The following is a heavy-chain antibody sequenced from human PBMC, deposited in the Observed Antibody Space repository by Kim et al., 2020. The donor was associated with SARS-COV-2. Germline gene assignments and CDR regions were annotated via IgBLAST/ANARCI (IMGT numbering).Heavy chain of an antibody. Sequence: GGSLRLSCAASGFTFSSYWMSWVRQAPGKGLEWVANIKQDGSEKYYVDSVKGRFTISRDNAKNSLYLQMNSLRAEDTAVYYCARDSSGYYYVGYYFDYWGQGTLVTVSS. CDR3: ARDSSGYYYVGYYFDY. D-gene: IGHD3-22*01. CDR1: GFTFSSYW. CDR2: IKQDGSEK. V-gene: IGHV3-7*01. J-gene: IGHJ4*02.